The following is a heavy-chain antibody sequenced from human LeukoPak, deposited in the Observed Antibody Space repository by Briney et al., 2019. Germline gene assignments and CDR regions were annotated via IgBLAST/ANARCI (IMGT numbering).Heavy chain of an antibody. V-gene: IGHV3-15*01. J-gene: IGHJ4*02. CDR2: IKSNIHGWTT. CDR1: GFTFSDAW. Sequence: GGSLRLSCAGSGFTFSDAWMSWVRQAPGKGLEWLGRIKSNIHGWTTGYAAPVKDRFTISRDDSKNTLYLQLNSLKTEDTAVYYCATEYYGSFNYWGQGTLVTVSS. CDR3: ATEYYGSFNY. D-gene: IGHD3-16*01.